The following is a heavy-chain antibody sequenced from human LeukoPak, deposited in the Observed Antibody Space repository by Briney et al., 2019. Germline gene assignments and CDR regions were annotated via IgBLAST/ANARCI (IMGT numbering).Heavy chain of an antibody. D-gene: IGHD4-17*01. V-gene: IGHV3-11*04. CDR2: ISPGGVLI. CDR1: GLTFGDHY. J-gene: IGHJ4*02. CDR3: ARSGRGSTYTTVTFGY. Sequence: GGSLRLSCAGSGLTFGDHYMSWIRQAPGKGLDWISYISPGGVLIYYADSVRGRFTISRGNAKNSLYLQMNSLRAEDTAVYYCARSGRGSTYTTVTFGYWGQGTLVTVSS.